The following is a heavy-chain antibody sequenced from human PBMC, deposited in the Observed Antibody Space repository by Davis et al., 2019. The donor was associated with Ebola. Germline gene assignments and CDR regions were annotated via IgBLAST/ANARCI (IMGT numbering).Heavy chain of an antibody. CDR3: AIGGRAGGFDY. Sequence: ASVKVSCKASGYTFTGYYMHWVRQAPGQGLEWMGRINPNSGGTNYAQKFQGRVTMTDDTSTDTAYMKLTSLRSEDTAVYYCAIGGRAGGFDYWGQGTLVTVSS. CDR1: GYTFTGYY. J-gene: IGHJ4*02. V-gene: IGHV1-2*06. CDR2: INPNSGGT.